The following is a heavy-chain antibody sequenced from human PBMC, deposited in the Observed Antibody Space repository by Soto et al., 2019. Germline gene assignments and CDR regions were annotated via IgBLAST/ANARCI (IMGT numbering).Heavy chain of an antibody. V-gene: IGHV4-59*01. CDR2: IYYSGST. D-gene: IGHD5-18*01. Sequence: SETLSLTCTVSGGSISSYYWSWMRLPPGKGLEWIGYIYYSGSTNYNPSLKSRVTISVDTSKNQFSLKLSSVTAADTAVYYCARDNGYSYGYTLDHWGQGTLVTVS. CDR3: ARDNGYSYGYTLDH. J-gene: IGHJ4*02. CDR1: GGSISSYY.